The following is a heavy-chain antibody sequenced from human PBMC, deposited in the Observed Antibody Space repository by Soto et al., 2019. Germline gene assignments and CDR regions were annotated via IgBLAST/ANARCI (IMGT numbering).Heavy chain of an antibody. J-gene: IGHJ3*02. CDR1: GYTFTSYY. Sequence: ASVKVSCKASGYTFTSYYMHWVRQAPGQGLEWMGIINPSGGSTSYAQKFQGRVTMTRDTSTSTVYMELSSLRSEDTAVYYCASDPTYYYDSSGFGGSGAFDIWGQGTMVTVS. D-gene: IGHD3-22*01. CDR3: ASDPTYYYDSSGFGGSGAFDI. V-gene: IGHV1-46*01. CDR2: INPSGGST.